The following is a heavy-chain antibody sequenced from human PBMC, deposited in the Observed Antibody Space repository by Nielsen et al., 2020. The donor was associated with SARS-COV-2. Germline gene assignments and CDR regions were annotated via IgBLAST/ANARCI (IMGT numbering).Heavy chain of an antibody. D-gene: IGHD3-10*01. CDR2: INHSGST. J-gene: IGHJ6*03. V-gene: IGHV4-34*01. Sequence: WLRQPPGKGLEWIGEINHSGSTNYNPSLKSRVTISVDTSKNQCSLKLSSVTAADTAVYYCARGLGDGSGSYPVRALGYYYMDVWGKGTTVTVSS. CDR3: ARGLGDGSGSYPVRALGYYYMDV.